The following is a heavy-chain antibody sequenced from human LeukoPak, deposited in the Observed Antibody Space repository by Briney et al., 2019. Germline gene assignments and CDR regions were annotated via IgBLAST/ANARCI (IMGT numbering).Heavy chain of an antibody. Sequence: GGSLRLSCAASGFTFSFYAMSWVRQAPGKGLEWVSTITKTGDRTFYVDSVKGRFTVSRDNSKNTVFLQMNSLRVEDTGVYYCAKGAPYCAGGDCYEVYVYWGQGTLVTVSS. D-gene: IGHD2-21*02. CDR1: GFTFSFYA. CDR2: ITKTGDRT. V-gene: IGHV3-23*01. CDR3: AKGAPYCAGGDCYEVYVY. J-gene: IGHJ4*02.